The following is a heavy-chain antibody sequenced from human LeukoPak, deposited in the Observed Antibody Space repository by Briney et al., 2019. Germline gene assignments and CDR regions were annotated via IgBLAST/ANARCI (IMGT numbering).Heavy chain of an antibody. Sequence: SETLSLTCTVSGGSISSSSYYWGWIRQPPGKGLEWIGSIYYSGSTYYNPSLKSRVTISVDTSKNQFSLKLSSVTAADTAVYHCAGGAYCGGDCSMGWFDPWGQGTLVTVSS. CDR3: AGGAYCGGDCSMGWFDP. J-gene: IGHJ5*02. CDR1: GGSISSSSYY. V-gene: IGHV4-39*01. CDR2: IYYSGST. D-gene: IGHD2-21*02.